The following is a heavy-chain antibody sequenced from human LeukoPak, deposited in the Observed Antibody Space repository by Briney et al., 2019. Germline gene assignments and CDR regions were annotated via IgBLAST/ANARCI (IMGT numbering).Heavy chain of an antibody. CDR3: ARFHQYTSGDY. V-gene: IGHV3-21*01. D-gene: IGHD6-19*01. J-gene: IGHJ4*02. CDR1: GFTFSSYH. CDR2: ISQSSSNI. Sequence: GGSLRLSCAASGFTFSSYHMNWVRQAPGKGLEWVSSISQSSSNIYYADSIKGRFTISRDNAKNSLYLQLNSLRAEDTAVYYCARFHQYTSGDYWGQGTLVTVPS.